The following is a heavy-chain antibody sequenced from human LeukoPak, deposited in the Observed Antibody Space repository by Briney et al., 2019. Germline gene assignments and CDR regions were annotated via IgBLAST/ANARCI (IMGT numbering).Heavy chain of an antibody. Sequence: SETLSLTCAVSGDSFSSHYWTWIRQPPGKGLEWIGYISYIGSTNYNPSLKSRVTISIDTSKNQFSLKLSSVTAADTAVCYCARDLVTVTKGFDIWGQGTMVSVSS. V-gene: IGHV4-59*11. D-gene: IGHD4-17*01. CDR1: GDSFSSHY. CDR2: ISYIGST. J-gene: IGHJ3*02. CDR3: ARDLVTVTKGFDI.